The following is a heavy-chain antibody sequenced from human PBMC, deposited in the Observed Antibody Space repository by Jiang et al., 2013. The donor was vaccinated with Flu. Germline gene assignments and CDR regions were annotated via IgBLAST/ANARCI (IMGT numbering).Heavy chain of an antibody. CDR1: GYTFTGSY. CDR3: ARIIMTTSGLDP. CDR2: IDPNSGGA. D-gene: IGHD3-10*01. J-gene: IGHJ5*02. Sequence: SGAEVKKPGTSVKVSCKASGYTFTGSYIHWVRQAPGQGLEWMGWIDPNSGGAHYAQNFQGRVTMTRDTSISTAYMDLSGLTSDDAAVYYCARIIMTTSGLDPWGQGTLVTVSA. V-gene: IGHV1-2*02.